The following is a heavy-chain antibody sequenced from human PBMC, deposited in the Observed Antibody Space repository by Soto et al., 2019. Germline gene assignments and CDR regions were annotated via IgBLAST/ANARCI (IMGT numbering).Heavy chain of an antibody. CDR1: GYTFTSYG. CDR2: ISAYNGNT. D-gene: IGHD3-22*01. V-gene: IGHV1-18*01. CDR3: ATNYYDSSGYYYEAERYYYYYYGMDV. Sequence: GASVKVSCKASGYTFTSYGISWVRQAPGQGLEWMGWISAYNGNTNYAQKLQGRVTMTTDTSTSTAYMELRSLRSDDTAVYYCATNYYDSSGYYYEAERYYYYYYGMDVWGQGTTVTVSS. J-gene: IGHJ6*02.